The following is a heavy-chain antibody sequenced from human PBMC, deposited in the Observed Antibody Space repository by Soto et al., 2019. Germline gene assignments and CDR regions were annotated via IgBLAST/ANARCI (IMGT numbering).Heavy chain of an antibody. CDR2: ISGSGGRT. J-gene: IGHJ5*02. D-gene: IGHD3-10*01. CDR1: GFPFSSYA. CDR3: ARDRAAALLWFGDLSP. Sequence: GGSLRLSCAASGFPFSSYAMSWVRQAPGKGLEWVSTISGSGGRTYYADSVEGRFTISRDNAKNSLYLQMNSLRAEDTAVYYCARDRAAALLWFGDLSPWRQGPLVTAPQ. V-gene: IGHV3-23*01.